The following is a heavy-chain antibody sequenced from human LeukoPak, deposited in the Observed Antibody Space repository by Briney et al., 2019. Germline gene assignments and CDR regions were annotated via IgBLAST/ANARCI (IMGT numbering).Heavy chain of an antibody. D-gene: IGHD3-22*01. CDR1: GFTFSSYW. CDR3: ARDRQTYYYDSSAYSSDY. V-gene: IGHV3-74*01. Sequence: GGSLRLSCAASGFTFSSYWMHWVRQAPGKGLVWVSRINSDGSSTSYADSVKGRFTISRDNAKNTLYLQMNSLRAEDTAVYYCARDRQTYYYDSSAYSSDYWGQGTLVTVSS. CDR2: INSDGSST. J-gene: IGHJ4*02.